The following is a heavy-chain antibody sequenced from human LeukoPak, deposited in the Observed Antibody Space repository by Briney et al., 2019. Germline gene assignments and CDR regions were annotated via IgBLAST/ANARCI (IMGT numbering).Heavy chain of an antibody. Sequence: SVKVSCKASGGTFSSYAISWVRQAPGQGLEWMGGIIPIFGTANYAQKFQGRVTITADESTSTDYMELSSLRSEDTAVYYCARGMYYYDSSGYLWGQGPLVTVSS. V-gene: IGHV1-69*01. J-gene: IGHJ4*02. D-gene: IGHD3-22*01. CDR3: ARGMYYYDSSGYL. CDR1: GGTFSSYA. CDR2: IIPIFGTA.